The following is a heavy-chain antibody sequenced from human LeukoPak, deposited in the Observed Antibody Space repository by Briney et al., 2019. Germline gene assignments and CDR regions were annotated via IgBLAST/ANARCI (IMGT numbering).Heavy chain of an antibody. CDR3: ARDDNSGSVDDY. CDR2: IDNTGGDR. J-gene: IGHJ4*02. Sequence: PGGSLRLSCTASGFTFSTYWMHWVRQAPGKGLVWVSRIDNTGGDRNYVDSVKGRFTISRDNAKNTLYLQMNSLRPEDTAVYYCARDDNSGSVDDYWGQGIPVTVSS. V-gene: IGHV3-74*01. D-gene: IGHD3-22*01. CDR1: GFTFSTYW.